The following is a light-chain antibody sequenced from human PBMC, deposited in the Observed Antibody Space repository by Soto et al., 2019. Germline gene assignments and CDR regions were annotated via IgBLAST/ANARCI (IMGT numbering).Light chain of an antibody. CDR3: QQYNNWPTWT. CDR1: QSVSSN. Sequence: EIVMTQSPATLSLSPGEIATLSCRASQSVSSNLAWYQQKPGQAPRLLIYGASTRATGIPARFSGSGSGTEFTLTISSLQSEDFAVYYCQQYNNWPTWTFGQGTKVDI. V-gene: IGKV3-15*01. J-gene: IGKJ1*01. CDR2: GAS.